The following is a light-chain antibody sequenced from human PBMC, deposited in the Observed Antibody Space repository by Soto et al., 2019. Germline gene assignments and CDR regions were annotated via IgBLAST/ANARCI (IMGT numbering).Light chain of an antibody. V-gene: IGKV3-20*01. J-gene: IGKJ1*01. CDR2: GAS. CDR1: QSVSSSY. CDR3: QQSGSSPGT. Sequence: EIVLTQSPGTLSLSPGERATLSCRASQSVSSSYLAWYQQKPGQAPRLLIYGASSRATGIPDRFSGSGSGTDFTLTISRLGPEDFAVYYCQQSGSSPGTFGQGTKVEIK.